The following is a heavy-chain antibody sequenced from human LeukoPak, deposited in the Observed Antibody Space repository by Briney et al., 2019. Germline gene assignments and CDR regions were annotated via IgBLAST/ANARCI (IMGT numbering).Heavy chain of an antibody. CDR1: GCTFSSYD. D-gene: IGHD4/OR15-4a*01. CDR2: IWSDGSNK. V-gene: IGHV3-33*01. J-gene: IGHJ3*02. CDR3: ARRQGAVFFI. Sequence: GGSLTLSCAASGCTFSSYDMHWGRQAPGRGLEWVALIWSDGSNKYYLDSVKCRFIISRDNSAITLYLQMNSLRAEDTAVSYWARRQGAVFFIWGQRTMVTVSS.